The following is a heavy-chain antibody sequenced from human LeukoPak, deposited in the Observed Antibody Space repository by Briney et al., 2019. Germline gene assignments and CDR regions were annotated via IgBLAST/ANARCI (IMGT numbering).Heavy chain of an antibody. CDR3: VRTYYYGSGSRYYYGMDV. CDR1: GYTFTSYY. D-gene: IGHD3-10*01. J-gene: IGHJ6*04. V-gene: IGHV1-46*01. CDR2: INPSGGST. Sequence: ASVKVSCKASGYTFTSYYMHWVRQAPGQGLEWMGIINPSGGSTSYAQKFQGRVTMTRDTSTSTVYMELSSLRSEDTAVYYCVRTYYYGSGSRYYYGMDVWGKGTTVTVSS.